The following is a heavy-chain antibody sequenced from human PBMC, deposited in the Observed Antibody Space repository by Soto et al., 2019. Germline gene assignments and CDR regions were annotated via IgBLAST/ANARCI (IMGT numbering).Heavy chain of an antibody. CDR2: IYWDDTK. J-gene: IGHJ4*02. CDR1: GFSLSASGVP. Sequence: QITLKESGPTLVKPTQTLTLTCSVSGFSLSASGVPVGWIRQPPGKALEGLGIIYWDDTKRYSPSLESRFTITKDRSKNQVVLTMTDMDPVDTATYYCANRLKRGFSGFDYWGQGTMVTVSS. V-gene: IGHV2-5*02. CDR3: ANRLKRGFSGFDY. D-gene: IGHD2-15*01.